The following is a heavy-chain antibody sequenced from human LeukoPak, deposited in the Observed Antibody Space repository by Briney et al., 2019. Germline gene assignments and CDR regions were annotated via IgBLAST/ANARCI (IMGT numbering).Heavy chain of an antibody. J-gene: IGHJ5*02. CDR1: GFTFSSYA. Sequence: GGSLRLSCAASGFTFSSYAMSWVRQAPGKGLEWVAIISYDGSNQYYADSVKGRFTISRDNSKNTLYLQMNSLRAEDTAVYYCAREQWLATYNWFDPWGQGTLVTVSS. D-gene: IGHD6-19*01. V-gene: IGHV3-30*03. CDR3: AREQWLATYNWFDP. CDR2: ISYDGSNQ.